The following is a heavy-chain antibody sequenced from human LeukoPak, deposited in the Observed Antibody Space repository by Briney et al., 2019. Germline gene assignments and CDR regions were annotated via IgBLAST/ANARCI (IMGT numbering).Heavy chain of an antibody. CDR3: ARSSTSYAFDI. D-gene: IGHD2-2*01. CDR2: IYYSGST. V-gene: IGHV4-59*08. CDR1: GGSISSYY. Sequence: SSETLSLTCTVSGGSISSYYWSWIRQPPGKGLEWIGYIYYSGSTNYNPSLKSRVTISVDTSKNQFSLKLSSVTAADTAVYYCARSSTSYAFDIWGQGTMVTVSS. J-gene: IGHJ3*02.